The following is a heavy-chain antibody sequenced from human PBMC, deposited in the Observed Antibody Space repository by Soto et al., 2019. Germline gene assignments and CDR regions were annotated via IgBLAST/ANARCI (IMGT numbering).Heavy chain of an antibody. CDR1: GYSFTSYW. CDR3: ARWGLFTGLDY. CDR2: IYPGDSDI. J-gene: IGHJ4*02. Sequence: EVQLVQSGAEVKKPGEALKISCKGSGYSFTSYWIGWVRQMPGKGLEWMGIIYPGDSDIRYGPSLQGQVTISVDKSISTAYLQWSSLKGSDTAMYYCARWGLFTGLDYWGQGTVVTVSS. V-gene: IGHV5-51*03. D-gene: IGHD3-16*01.